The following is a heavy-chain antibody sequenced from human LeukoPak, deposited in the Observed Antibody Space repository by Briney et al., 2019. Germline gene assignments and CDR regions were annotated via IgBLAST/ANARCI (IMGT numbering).Heavy chain of an antibody. CDR1: GFTFEDHV. Sequence: SGRSLRLSRAASGFTFEDHVMHWVRQAPGKGLEWVSSISWSGDRMGYADAVKGRFTISRDNAKNSLFLQMNSLRVGDTALYYCAKDLGGSATTVWGQGTLVTVSS. D-gene: IGHD2-2*01. CDR3: AKDLGGSATTV. J-gene: IGHJ4*02. CDR2: ISWSGDRM. V-gene: IGHV3-9*01.